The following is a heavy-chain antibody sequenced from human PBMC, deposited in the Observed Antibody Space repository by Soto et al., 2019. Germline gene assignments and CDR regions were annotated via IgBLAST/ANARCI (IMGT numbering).Heavy chain of an antibody. CDR2: IWYDGSNK. J-gene: IGHJ4*02. Sequence: GGSLRLSCAASGFTFSRYGMHWVRQAPGKGLEWVAVIWYDGSNKYYADSVKGRFTISRDNSKNTLYLQMNSLRAEDTAVYYCARDARRRIAVAGTRFDYWGQGT. CDR1: GFTFSRYG. V-gene: IGHV3-33*01. D-gene: IGHD6-19*01. CDR3: ARDARRRIAVAGTRFDY.